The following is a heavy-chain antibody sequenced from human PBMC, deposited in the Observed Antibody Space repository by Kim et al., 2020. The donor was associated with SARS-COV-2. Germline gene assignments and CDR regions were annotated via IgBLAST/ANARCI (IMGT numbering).Heavy chain of an antibody. D-gene: IGHD6-13*01. V-gene: IGHV3-23*01. CDR1: GFTFSSYA. Sequence: GGSLRLSCAASGFTFSSYAMSWVRQAPGKGLEWVSAISGSGGSTYYADSVKGRFTISRDNSKNTLYLQMNSLRAEDTAVYYCAKGGYSSSRDQTYYYYYGMDVWGQGTTVTVSS. CDR2: ISGSGGST. CDR3: AKGGYSSSRDQTYYYYYGMDV. J-gene: IGHJ6*02.